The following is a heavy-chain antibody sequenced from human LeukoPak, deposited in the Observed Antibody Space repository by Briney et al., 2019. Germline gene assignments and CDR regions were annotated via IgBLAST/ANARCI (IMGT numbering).Heavy chain of an antibody. CDR2: IYYSGST. J-gene: IGHJ3*02. CDR1: GGSISSSSYY. D-gene: IGHD3-3*01. CDR3: ASRKVRFLASRGAFDI. Sequence: ASETLSLTCTVSGGSISSSSYYWGWIRQPPGKGLEWIGSIYYSGSTYYNPSLKSRVTISVDTPKNQFSLKLSSVTAADTAVYYCASRKVRFLASRGAFDIWGQGTMVTVSS. V-gene: IGHV4-39*01.